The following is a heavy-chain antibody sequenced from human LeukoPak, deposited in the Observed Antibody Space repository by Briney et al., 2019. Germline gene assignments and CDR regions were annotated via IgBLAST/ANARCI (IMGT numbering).Heavy chain of an antibody. CDR1: GFTFSSYS. Sequence: GGSLRLSCAASGFTFSSYSMNWVRQAPGKGLEWVSSISSSSSYIYYADSVKGRFTISRDNAKNSLYLQMNSLRAEDTAVYYCARAGYSSSWYRGSGGDYWGQGTLVTVSP. V-gene: IGHV3-21*01. J-gene: IGHJ4*02. D-gene: IGHD6-13*01. CDR3: ARAGYSSSWYRGSGGDY. CDR2: ISSSSSYI.